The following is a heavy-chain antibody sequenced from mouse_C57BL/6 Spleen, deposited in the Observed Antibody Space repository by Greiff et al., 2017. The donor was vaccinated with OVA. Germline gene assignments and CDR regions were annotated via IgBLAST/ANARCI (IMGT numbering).Heavy chain of an antibody. Sequence: VQLQQSGPELVKPGASVKISCKASGYTFTDYYMNWVKQSHGKSLEWIGDINPNNGGTSYNQKFKGKATLTVDKSSSTAYMELRSLTSEDSAVYYCASRAVVRYFDVWGTGTTVTVSS. D-gene: IGHD1-1*01. CDR1: GYTFTDYY. V-gene: IGHV1-26*01. J-gene: IGHJ1*03. CDR2: INPNNGGT. CDR3: ASRAVVRYFDV.